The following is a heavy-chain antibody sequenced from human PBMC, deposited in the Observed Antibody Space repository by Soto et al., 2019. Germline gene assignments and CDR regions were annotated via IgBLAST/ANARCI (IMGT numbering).Heavy chain of an antibody. CDR3: ARAQGVLLWFGELPPHYYYGMDV. D-gene: IGHD3-10*01. V-gene: IGHV4-34*01. CDR1: GGSFSGYY. Sequence: SETLSLTCAVYGGSFSGYYWSWIRQPPGKGLEWIGEINHSGSTNYNPSLKSRVTISVDTSKNQFSLKLSSVTAADTAVYYCARAQGVLLWFGELPPHYYYGMDVWGQGTTVTVSS. J-gene: IGHJ6*02. CDR2: INHSGST.